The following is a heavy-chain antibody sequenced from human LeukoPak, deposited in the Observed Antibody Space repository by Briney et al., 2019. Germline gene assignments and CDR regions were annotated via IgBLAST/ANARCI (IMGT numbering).Heavy chain of an antibody. Sequence: ASVKVSCKASGYTFSGYFMHWVRQAPGQGLEWMGWLNPNSGGTNYAQRFQGRVTMTRDTSISTAYMGLSRLTSDDTAVYFCARGTEYGSFAYWGQGTLVTVSS. V-gene: IGHV1-2*02. J-gene: IGHJ4*02. D-gene: IGHD1-14*01. CDR2: LNPNSGGT. CDR1: GYTFSGYF. CDR3: ARGTEYGSFAY.